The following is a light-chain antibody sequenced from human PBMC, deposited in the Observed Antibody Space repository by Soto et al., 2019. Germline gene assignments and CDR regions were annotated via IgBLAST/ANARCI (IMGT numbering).Light chain of an antibody. CDR3: QKCDSAPYT. Sequence: IQMTQSPSSLSASVGDRVTITCRASQGISNYLAWYQQKPGKVPKLLIYSASTLQSGVPSRFSGSGSGTDFTLTITSLQPEDVASYYCQKCDSAPYTFGQGTKLEIK. CDR1: QGISNY. CDR2: SAS. V-gene: IGKV1-27*01. J-gene: IGKJ2*01.